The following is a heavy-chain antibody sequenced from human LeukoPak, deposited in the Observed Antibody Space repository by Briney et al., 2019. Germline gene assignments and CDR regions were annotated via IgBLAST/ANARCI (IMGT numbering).Heavy chain of an antibody. CDR3: AKDVLGFDY. CDR1: GFTFSSYA. CDR2: ISYDGSNE. J-gene: IGHJ4*02. D-gene: IGHD3-16*01. V-gene: IGHV3-30*18. Sequence: GGSLRLACAASGFTFSSYAMHWVRQAPGKGLEWVAVISYDGSNEYYADSVKGRFTISRDNSKNTLYLQMNSLRTEDTAVYYRAKDVLGFDYWGQGTLVTVSS.